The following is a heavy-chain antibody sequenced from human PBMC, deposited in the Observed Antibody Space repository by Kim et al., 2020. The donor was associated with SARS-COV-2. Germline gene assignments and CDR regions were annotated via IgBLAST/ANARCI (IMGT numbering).Heavy chain of an antibody. J-gene: IGHJ4*02. CDR2: INWNGGST. D-gene: IGHD3-16*01. Sequence: GGSLRLSCAASGFTFDDYGMNWVRQAPGKGLEWVSGINWNGGSTAYADSVKGRFTISRDNAKNSLYLQMNSLRAEDTALYYCARDPMPLMYGVGYWGQGTLVTVSS. CDR1: GFTFDDYG. V-gene: IGHV3-20*04. CDR3: ARDPMPLMYGVGY.